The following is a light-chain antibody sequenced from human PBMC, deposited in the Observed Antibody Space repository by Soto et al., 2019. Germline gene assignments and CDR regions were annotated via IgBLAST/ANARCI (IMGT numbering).Light chain of an antibody. CDR2: GAS. Sequence: ERGMAKSGGAMCGARGERATVAGMASQSMGSNVAWYQQKPGQAPRLLIYGASTRAAGIPARFSGSGSGTEFTLTISSLPSEDLALSSCQHSSFWPSPFGQGTKVDI. V-gene: IGKV3-15*01. CDR3: QHSSFWPSP. CDR1: QSMGSN. J-gene: IGKJ1*01.